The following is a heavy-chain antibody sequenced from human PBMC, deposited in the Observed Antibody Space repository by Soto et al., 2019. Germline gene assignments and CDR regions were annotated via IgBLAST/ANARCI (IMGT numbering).Heavy chain of an antibody. CDR1: GGSIGSGGYY. D-gene: IGHD6-19*01. V-gene: IGHV4-31*03. CDR3: ARDSRYSSGFDY. CDR2: IYYSGST. J-gene: IGHJ4*02. Sequence: SETLSLTCTVSGGSIGSGGYYWSWIRQHPGKGLEWIGYIYYSGSTYYNPSLKSRVTISVDTSKNQFSLKLSSVTAADTAVYYCARDSRYSSGFDYWGQGTLVTVSS.